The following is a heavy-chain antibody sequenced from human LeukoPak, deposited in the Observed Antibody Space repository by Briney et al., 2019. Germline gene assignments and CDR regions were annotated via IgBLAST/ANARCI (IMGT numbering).Heavy chain of an antibody. Sequence: GGSPRLSCAASGFTFSSYAMSWVRQAPGKGLEWVSAITNSGGTTYYAGSVKGRFTISRDDSKNTLYLQMNSLRAEDTAVYYCAKDPPHVSWLFDYWGQGTLVTVSS. D-gene: IGHD3-16*01. V-gene: IGHV3-23*01. CDR1: GFTFSSYA. J-gene: IGHJ4*02. CDR3: AKDPPHVSWLFDY. CDR2: ITNSGGTT.